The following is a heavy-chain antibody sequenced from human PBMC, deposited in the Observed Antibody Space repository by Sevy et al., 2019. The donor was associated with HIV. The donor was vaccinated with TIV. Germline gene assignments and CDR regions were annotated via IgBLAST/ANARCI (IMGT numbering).Heavy chain of an antibody. V-gene: IGHV3-30-3*01. CDR3: STSPSRIAAADKGDAFDI. CDR2: ISYDGSNK. D-gene: IGHD6-13*01. CDR1: GFTFSSYA. Sequence: GGSLRLSCAASGFTFSSYAMHWVRQAPGKGLEWVAVISYDGSNKYYADSVKGRFTISRDNSKNTLYLQMNSLRAEDTAGYYCSTSPSRIAAADKGDAFDIWGQGTMVTVSS. J-gene: IGHJ3*02.